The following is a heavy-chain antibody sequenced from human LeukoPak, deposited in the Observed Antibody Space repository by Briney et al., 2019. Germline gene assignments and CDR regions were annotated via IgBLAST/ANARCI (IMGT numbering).Heavy chain of an antibody. CDR1: GDSISSYY. V-gene: IGHV4-59*01. CDR2: ISNSGST. Sequence: SETLSLTCIVSGDSISSYYWSWIRQPPGKGLEWIGYISNSGSTNYNPSLNSRVTISVDTSNNQFSLKLSSVTAADTAVYYCARESYYYDSGYYPYYFDSWGQGILVTVSP. J-gene: IGHJ4*02. CDR3: ARESYYYDSGYYPYYFDS. D-gene: IGHD3-22*01.